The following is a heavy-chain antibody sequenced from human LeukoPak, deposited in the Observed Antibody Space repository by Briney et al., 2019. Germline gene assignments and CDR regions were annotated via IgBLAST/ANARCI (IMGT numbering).Heavy chain of an antibody. CDR3: AREACGGNDCTVFDF. V-gene: IGHV4-34*01. CDR1: GETFSGYY. Sequence: SETLSLTCAVYGETFSGYYWSWIRQPPGKGLEWIGEINYSGSTNYNPSLKSRATISGDTSKNQFSLKLNSVTAADTAVYYCAREACGGNDCTVFDFWGRGTLVTVSS. J-gene: IGHJ4*02. D-gene: IGHD2-21*01. CDR2: INYSGST.